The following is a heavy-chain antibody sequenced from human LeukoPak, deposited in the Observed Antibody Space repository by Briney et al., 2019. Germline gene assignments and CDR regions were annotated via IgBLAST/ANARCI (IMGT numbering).Heavy chain of an antibody. D-gene: IGHD5-24*01. Sequence: SETLSLTCAAYGGSFSGYFWSWIRQPPGKGLEWIGEINHSGSTNYNPSLKSRVTKSVDTSKNQFSLKLSSVTAADTAVYYCARGRGYNAFDYWGQGTLVTVSS. J-gene: IGHJ4*02. CDR3: ARGRGYNAFDY. CDR2: INHSGST. CDR1: GGSFSGYF. V-gene: IGHV4-34*01.